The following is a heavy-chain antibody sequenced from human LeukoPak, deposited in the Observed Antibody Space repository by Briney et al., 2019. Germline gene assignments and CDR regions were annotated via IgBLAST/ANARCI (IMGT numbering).Heavy chain of an antibody. J-gene: IGHJ5*02. CDR1: GFTFSSYE. Sequence: GGSLRLSCAASGFTFSSYEMNWVRQARGKGLEWVSYMSSSGSTIYYADSVKGRFTISRDNSKNTLYLQMNSLRAEDTAVYYCAARFDPWGQGTLVTVSS. CDR2: MSSSGSTI. V-gene: IGHV3-48*03. CDR3: AARFDP.